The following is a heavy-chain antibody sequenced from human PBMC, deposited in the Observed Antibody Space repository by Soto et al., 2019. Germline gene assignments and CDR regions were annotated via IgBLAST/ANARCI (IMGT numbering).Heavy chain of an antibody. CDR3: ARHPSDFWFDP. CDR2: IYYSGST. D-gene: IGHD2-21*02. J-gene: IGHJ5*02. Sequence: SETMSVTSSVGGGCISSSSYFWGWNRQPPGKGLEWIGSIYYSGSTYYNPSLKSRVTVSVDTSKNQFSLKLSSVTAADTAVYYCARHPSDFWFDPWGQGTLVTVSS. CDR1: GGCISSSSYF. V-gene: IGHV4-39*01.